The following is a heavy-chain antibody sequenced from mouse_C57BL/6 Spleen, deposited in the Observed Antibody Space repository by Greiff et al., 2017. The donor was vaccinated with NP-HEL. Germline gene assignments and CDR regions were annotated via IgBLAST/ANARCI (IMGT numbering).Heavy chain of an antibody. V-gene: IGHV5-6*02. CDR1: GFTFSSYG. Sequence: EVMLVESGGDLVKPGGSLKLSCAASGFTFSSYGMSWVRQTPDKRLEWVATISSGGSYTYYPDSVKGRFTISRDNAKNTLYLQMSSLKSEDTAMYYCARRPLRLPYFDYWGQGTTLTVSS. CDR2: ISSGGSYT. D-gene: IGHD3-2*02. CDR3: ARRPLRLPYFDY. J-gene: IGHJ2*01.